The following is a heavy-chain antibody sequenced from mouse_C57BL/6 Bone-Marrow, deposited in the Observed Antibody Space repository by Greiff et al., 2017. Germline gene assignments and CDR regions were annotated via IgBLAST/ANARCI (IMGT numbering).Heavy chain of an antibody. V-gene: IGHV5-2*01. CDR2: FNSDGGST. CDR3: ARHITTVVARYFDV. Sequence: EVQLVESGGGLVQPGESLKLSCESNEYEFPSHDMSWVRKTPEKRLALVAAFNSDGGSTYYPDTMESRFIITSDNTKQTLYLQMSSLRSEDTALYYCARHITTVVARYFDVWGTGTTVTVSS. CDR1: EYEFPSHD. D-gene: IGHD1-1*01. J-gene: IGHJ1*03.